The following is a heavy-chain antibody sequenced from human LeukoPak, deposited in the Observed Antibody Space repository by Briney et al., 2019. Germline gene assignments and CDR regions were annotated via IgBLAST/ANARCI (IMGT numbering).Heavy chain of an antibody. CDR3: ANSVESSGYYDFDY. D-gene: IGHD3-22*01. CDR1: GFTFSSYA. V-gene: IGHV3-23*01. J-gene: IGHJ4*02. Sequence: PGGSLRLSCAASGFTFSSYAMSWVRQAPGKGLEWVSAISGSGGSTYYADSVKGRFTISRDNSKNTLYLQMNSLRAEDTAVYHCANSVESSGYYDFDYWGQGTLVTVSS. CDR2: ISGSGGST.